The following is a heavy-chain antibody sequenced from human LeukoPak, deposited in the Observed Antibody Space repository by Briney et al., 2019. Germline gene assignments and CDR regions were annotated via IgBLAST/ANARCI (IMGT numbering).Heavy chain of an antibody. Sequence: PGGSLRLSCAASGFTFSSYGMHWVRQAPGKGLEWVAVISYDGSNKYYADSVKGRFTISRDNSKNTLYLQMNSLRAEDTAVYYCAKEGSSSWINYFDYWGQGTLVTVSS. CDR2: ISYDGSNK. CDR3: AKEGSSSWINYFDY. D-gene: IGHD6-13*01. V-gene: IGHV3-30*18. J-gene: IGHJ4*02. CDR1: GFTFSSYG.